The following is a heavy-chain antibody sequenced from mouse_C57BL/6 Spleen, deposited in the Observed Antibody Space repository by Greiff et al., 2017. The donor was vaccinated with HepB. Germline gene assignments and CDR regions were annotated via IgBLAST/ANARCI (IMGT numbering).Heavy chain of an antibody. V-gene: IGHV1-69*01. Sequence: QVQLKQPGAELVMPGASVKLSCKASGYTFTSYWMHWVKQRPGQGLEWIGEIDPSDSYTNYNQKFKGKSTLTVDKSSSTAYMQLSRLTSEDSAVYYCARNGNFYYWGQGTTLTVSS. D-gene: IGHD2-1*01. CDR2: IDPSDSYT. CDR1: GYTFTSYW. J-gene: IGHJ2*01. CDR3: ARNGNFYY.